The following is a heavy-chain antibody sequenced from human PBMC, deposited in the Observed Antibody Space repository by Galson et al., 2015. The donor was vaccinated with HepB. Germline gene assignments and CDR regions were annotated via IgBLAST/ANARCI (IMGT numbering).Heavy chain of an antibody. CDR2: IYYSGST. Sequence: SSYGMHWVRQPPGKGLEWIGSIYYSGSTYYNPSLKSRVTISVDTSKNQFSLKLSSVTAADTAVYYCARHVLLWFGEHGRWFDPWGQGTLVTVSS. V-gene: IGHV4-39*01. D-gene: IGHD3-10*01. CDR1: SSYG. CDR3: ARHVLLWFGEHGRWFDP. J-gene: IGHJ5*02.